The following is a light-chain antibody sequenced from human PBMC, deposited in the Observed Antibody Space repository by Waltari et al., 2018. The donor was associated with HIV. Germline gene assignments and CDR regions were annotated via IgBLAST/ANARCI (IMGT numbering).Light chain of an antibody. Sequence: GTSSDVGGHNYVSWYQQHPGKAPKLLIYEVSNRPSGVSNRFSGSKSGNTASMTISGLQAEDEADYYCNSYRSSTTPCVFGTGTKVTVL. J-gene: IGLJ1*01. CDR1: SSDVGGHNY. CDR3: NSYRSSTTPCV. V-gene: IGLV2-14*01. CDR2: EVS.